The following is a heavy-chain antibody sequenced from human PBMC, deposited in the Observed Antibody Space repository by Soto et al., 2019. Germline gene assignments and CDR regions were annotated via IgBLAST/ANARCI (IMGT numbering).Heavy chain of an antibody. CDR2: ISSSSSTI. J-gene: IGHJ6*03. CDR1: GFTFSSYS. Sequence: GGSLRLSCAASGFTFSSYSMNWVRQAPGKGLEWVSYISSSSSTIYYADSVKGRFTISRDNAKNSLYLQMNSLRAEDTAVYYCARVLLWFGEPRPGTKGTKQEYYMDVWGKGTTVTVSS. V-gene: IGHV3-48*01. D-gene: IGHD3-10*01. CDR3: ARVLLWFGEPRPGTKGTKQEYYMDV.